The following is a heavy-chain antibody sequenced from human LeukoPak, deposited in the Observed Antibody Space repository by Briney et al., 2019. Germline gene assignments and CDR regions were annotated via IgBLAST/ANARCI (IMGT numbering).Heavy chain of an antibody. CDR3: ARIDYFDSTGSYYYFSY. V-gene: IGHV4-38-2*02. CDR1: GYSITNGYF. D-gene: IGHD3-22*01. J-gene: IGHJ4*02. Sequence: SETLSLTCNVSGYSITNGYFWGWIRQPPGKGLEWIGSVYRSVNTYYNPSLKSRVTISVDASKNQFSLKLSSVTAADTAVYYCARIDYFDSTGSYYYFSYWGQGTLAAVSS. CDR2: VYRSVNT.